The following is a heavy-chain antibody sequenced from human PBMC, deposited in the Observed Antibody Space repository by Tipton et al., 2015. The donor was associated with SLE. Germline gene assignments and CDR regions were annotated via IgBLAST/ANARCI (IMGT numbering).Heavy chain of an antibody. V-gene: IGHV3-74*01. CDR2: VHADGINT. J-gene: IGHJ6*02. CDR1: GLTFDQYA. Sequence: SLRLSCAASGLTFDQYAMHWVRQAPGKGLMWVSRVHADGINTKYADSVKGRFTISRDNAKNTVFLLMNSLRAEDTAVYYCARALGLRGYYYGMDVWGQGITVTVSS. D-gene: IGHD5-12*01. CDR3: ARALGLRGYYYGMDV.